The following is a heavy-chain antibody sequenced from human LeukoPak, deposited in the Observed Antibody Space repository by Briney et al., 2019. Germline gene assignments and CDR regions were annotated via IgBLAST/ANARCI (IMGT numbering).Heavy chain of an antibody. CDR2: IIPIFGTA. D-gene: IGHD2-8*01. CDR3: ARETHIAYIVPRRDDAFDI. J-gene: IGHJ3*02. CDR1: GGTFSSYA. V-gene: IGHV1-69*13. Sequence: SVKVSCKASGGTFSSYAISWVRQAPGQGLEWMGGIIPIFGTANYAQKFQGRVTITADESTSTAYMELSSLRSEDTAVYYCARETHIAYIVPRRDDAFDIWGQGTMVTVSS.